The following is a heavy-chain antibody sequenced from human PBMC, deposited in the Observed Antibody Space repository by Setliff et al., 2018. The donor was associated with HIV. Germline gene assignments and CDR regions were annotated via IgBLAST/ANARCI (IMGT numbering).Heavy chain of an antibody. D-gene: IGHD6-19*01. CDR1: GYSFTSYW. CDR3: ARGIAVAGHDFANTPGDI. CDR2: IFPGDSDT. J-gene: IGHJ3*02. Sequence: GESLKISCKGSGYSFTSYWISWVRQMPGKGLEWMGIIFPGDSDTRFSPSFQGQVPLSVDKSATTAYLHWSSLKASDTAIYYCARGIAVAGHDFANTPGDIWGQGTMVTVSS. V-gene: IGHV5-51*01.